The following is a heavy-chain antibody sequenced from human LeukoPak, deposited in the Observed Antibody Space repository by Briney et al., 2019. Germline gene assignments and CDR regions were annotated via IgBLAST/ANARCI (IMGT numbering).Heavy chain of an antibody. V-gene: IGHV3-30*02. Sequence: PGGSLRLSCAASGFTFISYGMHWVRQAPGKGLEWVAFIRYDGSNKYYADSVKGRFTISRDNAKNSLYLQMNSLRAEDTAVYYCARPTYYYDSSGRWYYFDYWGQGTLVTVSS. CDR2: IRYDGSNK. CDR1: GFTFISYG. D-gene: IGHD3-22*01. J-gene: IGHJ4*02. CDR3: ARPTYYYDSSGRWYYFDY.